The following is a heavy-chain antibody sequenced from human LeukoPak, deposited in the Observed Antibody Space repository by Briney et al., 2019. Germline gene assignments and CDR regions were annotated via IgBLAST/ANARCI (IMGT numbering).Heavy chain of an antibody. V-gene: IGHV3-23*01. CDR1: GFTFSSYA. CDR3: AREATSSSGWYIDY. CDR2: IGSGGDT. D-gene: IGHD6-25*01. J-gene: IGHJ4*02. Sequence: GGSLRLSCAASGFTFSSYAMTWVRQAPGKGLEWVSVIGSGGDTYYPDSVKGRFTISRDNSKNTLYLQMNSLRAEDTAVYYCAREATSSSGWYIDYWGQGTLVTVSS.